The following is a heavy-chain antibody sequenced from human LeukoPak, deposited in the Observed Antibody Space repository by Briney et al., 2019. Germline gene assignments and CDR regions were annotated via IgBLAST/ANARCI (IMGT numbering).Heavy chain of an antibody. V-gene: IGHV1-18*01. D-gene: IGHD3-3*01. J-gene: IGHJ4*02. CDR1: GYTFTSYG. CDR2: ISACNGNT. CDR3: ARVMYYDFWSGYYEFDY. Sequence: ASVKVSCKASGYTFTSYGISWVRQAPGQGLEWMGWISACNGNTNYAQKLQGRVTMTTDTSTSTAYMELRSLRSDDTAVYYCARVMYYDFWSGYYEFDYWGQGTLVTVSS.